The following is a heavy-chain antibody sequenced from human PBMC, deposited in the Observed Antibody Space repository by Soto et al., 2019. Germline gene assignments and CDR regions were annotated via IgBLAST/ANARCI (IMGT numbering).Heavy chain of an antibody. D-gene: IGHD3-3*01. CDR3: ARVNTIFGVVRPPDY. CDR2: ISAYNGNT. CDR1: GYTFTSYG. V-gene: IGHV1-18*01. J-gene: IGHJ4*02. Sequence: ASVKGSCKASGYTFTSYGISWVRQAPGQGLEWMGWISAYNGNTNYAQKLQGRVTMTTDTSTSTAYMELRSLRSDDTAVYYCARVNTIFGVVRPPDYWAQGTLVTVSS.